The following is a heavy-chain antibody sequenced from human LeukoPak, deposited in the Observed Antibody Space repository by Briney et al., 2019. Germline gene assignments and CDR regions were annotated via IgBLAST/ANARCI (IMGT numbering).Heavy chain of an antibody. D-gene: IGHD2-8*01. CDR2: ISGSGGST. Sequence: GGSLRLSCAASGFTFSSYAMSWVRQAPGKGLEWVSAISGSGGSTYYADSVKGRFTISRDNSKNTLYLQMNSLRAEDTAVYYCAKSPIVQRYGTRYLDYWGQGTLVTVSS. J-gene: IGHJ4*02. CDR3: AKSPIVQRYGTRYLDY. V-gene: IGHV3-23*01. CDR1: GFTFSSYA.